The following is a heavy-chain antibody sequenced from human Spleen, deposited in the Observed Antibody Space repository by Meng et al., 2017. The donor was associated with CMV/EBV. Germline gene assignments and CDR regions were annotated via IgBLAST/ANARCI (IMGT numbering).Heavy chain of an antibody. CDR2: ISSSSSYI. D-gene: IGHD2-2*02. J-gene: IGHJ5*02. CDR3: ARTGGVVPAAIGWFDP. CDR1: GFTFSSYS. Sequence: GESLKISCAASGFTFSSYSMNWVRQAPGKGLEWVSSISSSSSYIYYADSVKGRFTIPRDNAKNSLYPQMNSLRAEDTAVYYCARTGGVVPAAIGWFDPWGQGTLVTVSS. V-gene: IGHV3-21*01.